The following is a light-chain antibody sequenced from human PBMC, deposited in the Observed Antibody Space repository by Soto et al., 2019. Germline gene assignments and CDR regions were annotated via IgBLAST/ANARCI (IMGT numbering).Light chain of an antibody. CDR2: AAS. CDR1: QGISSY. CDR3: QQLNNYPLT. J-gene: IGKJ2*01. Sequence: DIQLTQSPSFLSTSVGDRVTITCRASQGISSYLAWYQQKPGKAPKLLIYAASTLQSGVPSRISGSGSGTEFTLTISSLQPEDFATYYCQQLNNYPLTFGQGTKLEIK. V-gene: IGKV1-9*01.